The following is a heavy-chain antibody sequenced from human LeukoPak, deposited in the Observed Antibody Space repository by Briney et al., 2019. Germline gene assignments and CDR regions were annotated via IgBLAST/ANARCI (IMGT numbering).Heavy chain of an antibody. CDR2: ISSSSSYI. Sequence: GGSLRLSCAASGFTFDDYGMSWVRQAPGKGLEWVSSISSSSSYIYYADSVKGRFTISRDNAKNSLYLQMNSLRAEDTAVYYCARVVGIAAAGPEDYWGQGTLVTVSS. V-gene: IGHV3-21*01. D-gene: IGHD6-13*01. J-gene: IGHJ4*02. CDR3: ARVVGIAAAGPEDY. CDR1: GFTFDDYG.